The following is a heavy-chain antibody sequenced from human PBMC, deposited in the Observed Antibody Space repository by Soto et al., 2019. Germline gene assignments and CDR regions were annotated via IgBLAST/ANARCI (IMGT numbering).Heavy chain of an antibody. CDR3: AHPRGYGVFDAYDF. V-gene: IGHV3-23*01. CDR1: GFTFSTYA. D-gene: IGHD4-17*01. Sequence: PVESLNISFSSSGFTFSTYAMSWVRQAPWKGLEWVSAISGSAEITYYADSVKGRFTISRDNSINMLYLQMNSLRTEDTAVYYCAHPRGYGVFDAYDFWGQGQWSPSPQ. CDR2: ISGSAEIT. J-gene: IGHJ3*01.